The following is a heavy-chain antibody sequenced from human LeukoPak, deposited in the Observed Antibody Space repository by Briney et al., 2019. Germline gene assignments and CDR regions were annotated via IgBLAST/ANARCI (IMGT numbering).Heavy chain of an antibody. CDR1: GGSISSSSYY. Sequence: SETLSLTCTVSGGSISSSSYYWGWIRQPPGKGLEWIGSIYYSVSTYYNPSLKSRVTISVDTSKNQFSLKLSSVTAADTAVYYCLSGVSAIGYYYYGMDVWGQGTTITVSS. J-gene: IGHJ6*02. V-gene: IGHV4-39*01. CDR3: LSGVSAIGYYYYGMDV. CDR2: IYYSVST. D-gene: IGHD2-8*01.